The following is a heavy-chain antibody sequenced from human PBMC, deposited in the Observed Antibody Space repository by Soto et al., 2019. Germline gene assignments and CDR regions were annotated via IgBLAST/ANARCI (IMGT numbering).Heavy chain of an antibody. CDR3: AREGRWDSSGWYHIRDWFDP. J-gene: IGHJ5*02. D-gene: IGHD6-19*01. CDR2: ISYDGSNK. Sequence: GGSLRLSCAASGFTFSSYAMHWVRQAPGKGLEWVAVISYDGSNKYYADSVKGRFTISRDNSKNTLYLQMNSLRAEDTAVYYCAREGRWDSSGWYHIRDWFDPWGQGTLVTVSS. V-gene: IGHV3-30-3*01. CDR1: GFTFSSYA.